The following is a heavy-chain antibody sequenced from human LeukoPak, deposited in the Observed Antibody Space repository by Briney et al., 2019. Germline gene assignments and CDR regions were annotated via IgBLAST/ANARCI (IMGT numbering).Heavy chain of an antibody. CDR1: GFTFSYYS. CDR3: ARDRSPKRYSSSSDY. D-gene: IGHD6-13*01. V-gene: IGHV3-21*01. J-gene: IGHJ4*02. CDR2: ISSSSSYI. Sequence: GGSLRLSCAASGFTFSYYSMNWVRQAPGKGLEWVSSISSSSSYIYYADSVKGRFTISRDNAKKSLYLQMNSLRAEDTAVYYCARDRSPKRYSSSSDYWGQGTLLTVSS.